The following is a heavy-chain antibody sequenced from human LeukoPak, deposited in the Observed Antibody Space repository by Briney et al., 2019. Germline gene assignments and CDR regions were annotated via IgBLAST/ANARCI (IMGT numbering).Heavy chain of an antibody. CDR3: AKEIDTLGTNAFDI. V-gene: IGHV3-43*02. Sequence: GGSLRLSCAASGFTFDDYAMHWVRQAPGKGLEWVSLISGDGGSTYYADSVRGRFTISRDNSKNSLYPQMDSLRTEDTAFYYCAKEIDTLGTNAFDIWGQGTMVTVSS. CDR1: GFTFDDYA. J-gene: IGHJ3*02. CDR2: ISGDGGST. D-gene: IGHD2-15*01.